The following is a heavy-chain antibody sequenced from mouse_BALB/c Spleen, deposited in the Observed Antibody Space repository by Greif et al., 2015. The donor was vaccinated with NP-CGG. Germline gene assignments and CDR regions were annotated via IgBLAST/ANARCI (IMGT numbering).Heavy chain of an antibody. CDR3: ARDNGYFDY. J-gene: IGHJ2*01. CDR1: GFTFTDYY. D-gene: IGHD1-1*02. CDR2: IRNKANGYTT. V-gene: IGHV7-3*02. Sequence: DVQLVESGGGLVQPGGSLRLSCATSGFTFTDYYMSWVRQPPGKALEWLGFIRNKANGYTTEYSASVKGRFTISRDNSQSILYLQMNTLRAEDSATYYCARDNGYFDYWGQGTTLTVSS.